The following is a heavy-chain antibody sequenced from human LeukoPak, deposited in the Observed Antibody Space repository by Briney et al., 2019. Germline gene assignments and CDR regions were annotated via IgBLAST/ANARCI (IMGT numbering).Heavy chain of an antibody. J-gene: IGHJ6*03. CDR3: AKAHSSTWYEGEYMDV. CDR1: GFTFSSYA. D-gene: IGHD6-13*01. CDR2: ISCSWGST. Sequence: GGALRLSCGASGFTFSSYALNWVRQAPGKGLGGVSGISCSWGSTYYADSVKGRFTISRQNSKNTLHLQMNSLRAEDTAVHYCAKAHSSTWYEGEYMDVWGKGNTVSVSS. V-gene: IGHV3-23*01.